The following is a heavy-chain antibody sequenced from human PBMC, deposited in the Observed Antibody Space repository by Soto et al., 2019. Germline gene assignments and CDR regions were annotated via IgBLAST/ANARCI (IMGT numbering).Heavy chain of an antibody. CDR2: IRSKAYGGTT. J-gene: IGHJ4*02. V-gene: IGHV3-49*03. D-gene: IGHD6-19*01. CDR3: TRVVEQWLEGPLDY. Sequence: GGSLRLSCTASGFTFGDYAMSWFRQAPGKGLEWVGFIRSKAYGGTTEYAASVKGRFTISRDDSKSIAYLQMNSLKTEDTAVYYCTRVVEQWLEGPLDYWGQGTLVTVSS. CDR1: GFTFGDYA.